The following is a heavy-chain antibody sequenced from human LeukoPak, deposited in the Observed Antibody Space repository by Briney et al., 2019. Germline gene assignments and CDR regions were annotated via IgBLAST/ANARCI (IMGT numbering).Heavy chain of an antibody. V-gene: IGHV1-46*01. J-gene: IGHJ3*02. D-gene: IGHD4-17*01. CDR2: INPSAGNT. CDR1: GYTFTSYY. CDR3: ARQKNDYGDYPDAFDI. Sequence: ASVKVSCKASGYTFTSYYIQWVRQAPGQGLEWMVLINPSAGNTAYAQKFQGRGSMTSDTFTSTVYMELSSLRSEDSAVYYCARQKNDYGDYPDAFDIWGQRTMVTVSS.